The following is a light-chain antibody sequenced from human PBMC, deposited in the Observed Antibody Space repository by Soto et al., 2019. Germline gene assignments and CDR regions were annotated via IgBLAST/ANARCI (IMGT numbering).Light chain of an antibody. CDR3: QEYNAYSMT. CDR2: KAS. J-gene: IGKJ5*01. Sequence: EIQMTQSPSTLSASVGDRVTITFRASQTISPWMAWYQQKPGKAPKLLMNKASTLETGVPSRFSGSGSGTEFTLSISSLQPDDFGTYYCQEYNAYSMTFGQGTRLEIK. V-gene: IGKV1-5*03. CDR1: QTISPW.